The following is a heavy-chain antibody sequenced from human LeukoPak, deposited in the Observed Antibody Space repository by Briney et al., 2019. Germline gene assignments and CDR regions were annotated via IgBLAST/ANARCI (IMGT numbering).Heavy chain of an antibody. CDR2: IYTSGNT. Sequence: PSETLSLTCTVSGGSFNGFFWSWIRQPPGKGLEWIGYIYTSGNTYYSPSLKSRVTISLDTSKNQFSLKLISVTAADTAVYYCARRGTWFDPWGQGTLVTVSS. J-gene: IGHJ5*02. CDR1: GGSFNGFF. V-gene: IGHV4-4*09. CDR3: ARRGTWFDP. D-gene: IGHD3-10*01.